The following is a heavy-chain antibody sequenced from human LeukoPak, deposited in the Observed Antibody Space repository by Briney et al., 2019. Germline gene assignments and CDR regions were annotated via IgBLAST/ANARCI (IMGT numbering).Heavy chain of an antibody. V-gene: IGHV3-23*01. J-gene: IGHJ4*02. CDR1: GFTFSSYA. CDR3: AKGEDYYDSSGYFHYYFDY. CDR2: ITNSGSTT. Sequence: GGSLRLSCVASGFTFSSYAMSWVRQAPGKGLEWVSAITNSGSTTYYADSVKGRFTISRDNSKNTLYLQLNSLRAGDTAVYYCAKGEDYYDSSGYFHYYFDYWGQGNLVTVSS. D-gene: IGHD3-22*01.